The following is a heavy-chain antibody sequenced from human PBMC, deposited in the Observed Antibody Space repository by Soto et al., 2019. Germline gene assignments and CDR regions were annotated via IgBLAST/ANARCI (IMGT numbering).Heavy chain of an antibody. D-gene: IGHD2-2*02. CDR2: ISAYNGNT. CDR3: ARSPYCATSCYTNWFDP. J-gene: IGHJ5*02. Sequence: ASVKVSCKASGYTFTSYGISWVRQAPGQGLEWMGWISAYNGNTNYAQKLQGRVTMTTDTSTSTAYMELRSLRSDDTAVYYCARSPYCATSCYTNWFDPWGQGTLVTVSS. CDR1: GYTFTSYG. V-gene: IGHV1-18*04.